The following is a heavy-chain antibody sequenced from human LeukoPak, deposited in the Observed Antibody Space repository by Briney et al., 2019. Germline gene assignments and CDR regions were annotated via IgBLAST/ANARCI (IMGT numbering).Heavy chain of an antibody. Sequence: GGSLRLSCAASGFTVSSNYMSWVRQAPGKGLEWVSVIYSGGSTYYADSVKGRFTISRDNSKNTLYLQMNSLRAEDTAVYYCAKVLSGCFFDYWGQGTLVTVSS. CDR1: GFTVSSNY. CDR2: IYSGGST. D-gene: IGHD3-22*01. J-gene: IGHJ4*02. V-gene: IGHV3-66*01. CDR3: AKVLSGCFFDY.